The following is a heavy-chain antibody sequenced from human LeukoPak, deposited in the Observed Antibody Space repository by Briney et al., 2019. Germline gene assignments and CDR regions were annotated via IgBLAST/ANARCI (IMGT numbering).Heavy chain of an antibody. D-gene: IGHD6-25*01. CDR1: GYTFTSYG. CDR2: ISAYNGNT. V-gene: IGHV1-18*01. Sequence: ASVKVSCKASGYTFTSYGISWVRQAPGQGLEWMGWISAYNGNTNYAQKLQGRVTMTRNTSISTAYMELSSLRSEDTAVYYCARGVRRGYGVDYWGQGTLVTVSS. J-gene: IGHJ4*02. CDR3: ARGVRRGYGVDY.